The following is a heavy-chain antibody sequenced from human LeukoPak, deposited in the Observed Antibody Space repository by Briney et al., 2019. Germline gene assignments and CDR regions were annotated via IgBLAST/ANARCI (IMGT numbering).Heavy chain of an antibody. D-gene: IGHD4-17*01. CDR1: GGSISTSNYY. CDR3: AKLGVTTPVDY. CDR2: ISTSGST. J-gene: IGHJ4*02. Sequence: PSETLSLTCTVSGGSISTSNYYWGWIRQPPGKGLESIGHISTSGSTNYNPSLKSRVTMSVDTSKNQFSLKLSSVTAADTAVYYCAKLGVTTPVDYWGQGTLVTVSS. V-gene: IGHV4-61*05.